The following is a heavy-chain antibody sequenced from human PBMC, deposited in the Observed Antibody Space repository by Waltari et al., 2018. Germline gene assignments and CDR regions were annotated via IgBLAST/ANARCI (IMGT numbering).Heavy chain of an antibody. CDR3: VRDDSYGFDY. D-gene: IGHD5-18*01. V-gene: IGHV3-74*01. CDR2: VNSDESST. Sequence: EVQLVESGGGLVQPGGSLRLSCDPSLFTFSSRWMHWVRQAPGKGLVWVSHVNSDESSTSYADSVKGRFTISRDNAKNTVYLQMSSLRAEDTAVYYCVRDDSYGFDYWGQGTLVTVSS. CDR1: LFTFSSRW. J-gene: IGHJ4*02.